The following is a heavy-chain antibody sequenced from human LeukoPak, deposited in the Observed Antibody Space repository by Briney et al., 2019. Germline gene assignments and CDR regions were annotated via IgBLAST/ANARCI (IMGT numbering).Heavy chain of an antibody. CDR3: GYSGYDYFGPGRNYYGMDV. J-gene: IGHJ6*02. V-gene: IGHV1-69*13. Sequence: AASVKVSCKASGGTFSSYAISWVRQPPGQGLEWMGGIIPIFGTANYAQKFQGRVTITADESTSTAYMELSSLRSEDTAVYYCGYSGYDYFGPGRNYYGMDVWGQGTTVTVSS. D-gene: IGHD5-12*01. CDR1: GGTFSSYA. CDR2: IIPIFGTA.